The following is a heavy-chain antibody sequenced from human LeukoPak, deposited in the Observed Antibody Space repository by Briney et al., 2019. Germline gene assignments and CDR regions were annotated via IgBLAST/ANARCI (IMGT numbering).Heavy chain of an antibody. CDR1: GFTFRSYW. Sequence: PGGSLRLSCGASGFTFRSYWMHWVRQVPGKGLVWVSRINSDASDTGYADSVKGRFTISRDNAKNTLYLQMNSLRAEDTAVYFCARDLGSGGSCYRNWGQGTLVTVSS. D-gene: IGHD2-15*01. J-gene: IGHJ4*02. V-gene: IGHV3-74*01. CDR2: INSDASDT. CDR3: ARDLGSGGSCYRN.